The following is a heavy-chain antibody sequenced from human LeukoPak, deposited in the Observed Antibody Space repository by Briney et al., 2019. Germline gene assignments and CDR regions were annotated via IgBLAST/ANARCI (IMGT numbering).Heavy chain of an antibody. V-gene: IGHV3-23*01. D-gene: IGHD3-9*01. CDR2: ISGSGAKT. Sequence: RGSLRLSCAASGFTFSRYAMSWVRQAPGKGLEWVSAISGSGAKTYYADSVKGRFTISRDNSKNTLNLQMNSLRVEDTAIYYCAKEERYDILTVDYWGQGALVTVSS. CDR3: AKEERYDILTVDY. J-gene: IGHJ4*02. CDR1: GFTFSRYA.